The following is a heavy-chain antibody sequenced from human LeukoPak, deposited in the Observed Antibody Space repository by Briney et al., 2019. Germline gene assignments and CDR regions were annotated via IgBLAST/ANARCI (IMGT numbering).Heavy chain of an antibody. CDR3: ASTHIVVVTAIQQFDY. J-gene: IGHJ4*02. CDR1: GGTFSSYA. V-gene: IGHV1-69*06. D-gene: IGHD2-21*02. CDR2: IIPIFGTA. Sequence: SVKVSCKASGGTFSSYAISWVRQAPGQGLEWMGGIIPIFGTANYAQKFQGRVTITADKSTSTAYMELSSLRSEDTAVYYCASTHIVVVTAIQQFDYWGQGTLVTVSS.